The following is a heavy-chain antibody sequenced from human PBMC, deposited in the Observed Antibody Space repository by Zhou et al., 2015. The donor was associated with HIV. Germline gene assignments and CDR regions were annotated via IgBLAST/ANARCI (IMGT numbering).Heavy chain of an antibody. CDR3: ARDQDDSSYYGMDV. CDR2: INAGNGNT. D-gene: IGHD3-22*01. CDR1: GYTFTSYA. J-gene: IGHJ6*02. Sequence: QVQLVQSGAEEKKPGASVKVSCKASGYTFTSYAMHWVRQAPGQRLEWMGWINAGNGNTKYSQKFQGRVTITRDTSASTAYMELSSLRSEDTAVYYCARDQDDSSYYGMDVWGQGTTGHRLL. V-gene: IGHV1-3*05.